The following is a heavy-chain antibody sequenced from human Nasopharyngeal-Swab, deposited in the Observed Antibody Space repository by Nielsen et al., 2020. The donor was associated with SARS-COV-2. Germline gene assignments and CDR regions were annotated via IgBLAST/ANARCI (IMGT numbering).Heavy chain of an antibody. J-gene: IGHJ4*02. CDR3: ARGGADRPGFDY. Sequence: WIRQPPGKGLEWIGYIYYSGSTYYNPSLKSRVTISVDTSKNQFSLKLSSVTAADAAVYYCARGGADRPGFDYWGQGTLVPVSS. V-gene: IGHV4-31*02. D-gene: IGHD6-6*01. CDR2: IYYSGST.